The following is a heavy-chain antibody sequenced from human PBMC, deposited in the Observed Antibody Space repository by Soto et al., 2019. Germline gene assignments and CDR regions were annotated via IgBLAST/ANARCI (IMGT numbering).Heavy chain of an antibody. CDR1: GFTFSSYW. CDR2: IKQDGSEK. Sequence: PGGSLRLSCAASGFTFSSYWMSWVRQAPGKGLEWVANIKQDGSEKYYVDSVKGRFTISRDNAKNSLYLQMNSLRAEDTAVYYCASGPGHYDILTGYYIVGAADFDYWGQGTLVTVSS. CDR3: ASGPGHYDILTGYYIVGAADFDY. J-gene: IGHJ4*02. D-gene: IGHD3-9*01. V-gene: IGHV3-7*01.